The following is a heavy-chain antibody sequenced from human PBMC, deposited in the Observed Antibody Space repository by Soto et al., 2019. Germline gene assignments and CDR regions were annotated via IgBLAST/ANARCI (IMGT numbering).Heavy chain of an antibody. CDR2: INHSGST. V-gene: IGHV4-34*01. D-gene: IGHD3-10*01. CDR3: ARKLVTMVRGGFGYYYGMDV. Sequence: SETLSLTCAVYGGSFSGYYWSWIRQPPGKGLEWIGEINHSGSTNYNPSLKSRVTISVDTSKNQFSLKLSSVTAADTAVYYCARKLVTMVRGGFGYYYGMDVWGQGTTVTVSS. CDR1: GGSFSGYY. J-gene: IGHJ6*02.